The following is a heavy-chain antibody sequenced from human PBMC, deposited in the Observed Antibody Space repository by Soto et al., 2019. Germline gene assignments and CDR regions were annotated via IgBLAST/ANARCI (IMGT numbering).Heavy chain of an antibody. Sequence: QVQLVQSGAEVKKPGSSVKVSCKASGGTFSSYAISWVRQAPGQGLEWMGGIIPIFGTANYAQKFQGRVTITADESTSTAYMELSSLRSEDTAVYYCASPDKKYCSGGSCYSSELLPFSHKYGIDVWGQGTTVTVSS. J-gene: IGHJ6*02. CDR1: GGTFSSYA. CDR2: IIPIFGTA. V-gene: IGHV1-69*12. CDR3: ASPDKKYCSGGSCYSSELLPFSHKYGIDV. D-gene: IGHD2-15*01.